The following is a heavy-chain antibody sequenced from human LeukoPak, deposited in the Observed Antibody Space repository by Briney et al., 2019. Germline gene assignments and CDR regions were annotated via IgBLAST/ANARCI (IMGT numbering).Heavy chain of an antibody. CDR2: IKTDGTDT. CDR3: ARHDDYVWGSYRLGYFDY. V-gene: IGHV3-74*01. D-gene: IGHD3-16*02. CDR1: GFTFNTYW. J-gene: IGHJ4*02. Sequence: GGSLRLSCAASGFTFNTYWMHWVRQAPGKGLVWVSAIKTDGTDTAYADSVKGRFTISRDNAKNTLYLQMNTLRAEDTAVYYCARHDDYVWGSYRLGYFDYWGQGTLVTVSS.